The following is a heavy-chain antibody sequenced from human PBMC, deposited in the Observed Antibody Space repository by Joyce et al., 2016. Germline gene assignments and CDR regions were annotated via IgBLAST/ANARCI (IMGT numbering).Heavy chain of an antibody. CDR1: GGPISFYY. D-gene: IGHD3-16*02. J-gene: IGHJ2*01. V-gene: IGHV4-59*01. CDR2: VYNSGTT. Sequence: QLQLQESGPGLVKPSETLSLTCAVSGGPISFYYWSWIRQSPGKGLEWIGYVYNSGTTNYNPSLKSRVTILLDKSKNQFSLMLNSVTAADTAIYYCAREMVIVPRQVDYFDVWGRGTLVTVSS. CDR3: AREMVIVPRQVDYFDV.